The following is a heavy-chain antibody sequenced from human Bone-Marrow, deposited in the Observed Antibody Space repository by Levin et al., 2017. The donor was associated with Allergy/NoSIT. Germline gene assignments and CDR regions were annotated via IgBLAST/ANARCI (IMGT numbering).Heavy chain of an antibody. CDR3: ARDNMKYYCSGGSCSSLRYFDY. J-gene: IGHJ4*02. V-gene: IGHV4-59*01. D-gene: IGHD2-15*01. CDR2: IYYSGST. Sequence: SETLSLTCTVSGGSISSYYWSWIRQPPGKGLEWIGYIYYSGSTNYNPSLKSRVTISVDTSKNQFSLKLSSVTAADTAVYYCARDNMKYYCSGGSCSSLRYFDYWGQGTLVTVSS. CDR1: GGSISSYY.